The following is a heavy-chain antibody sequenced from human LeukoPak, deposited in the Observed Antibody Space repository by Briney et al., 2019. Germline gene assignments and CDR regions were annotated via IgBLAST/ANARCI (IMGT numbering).Heavy chain of an antibody. D-gene: IGHD5-18*01. Sequence: SETLSLTCTVSGGSISSYYWSWIRQPPGKGLEWIGYIYYSGSTNYNPSLKSRVTLSVDTSKNQFSLRLTSLTAADTAVYYCARGDSYGEFDYWGQGTLVTVSS. CDR2: IYYSGST. CDR1: GGSISSYY. J-gene: IGHJ4*02. CDR3: ARGDSYGEFDY. V-gene: IGHV4-59*12.